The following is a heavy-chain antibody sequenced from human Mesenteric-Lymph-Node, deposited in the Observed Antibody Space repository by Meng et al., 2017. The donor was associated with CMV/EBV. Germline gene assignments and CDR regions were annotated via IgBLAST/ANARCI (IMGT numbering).Heavy chain of an antibody. CDR2: IIPVLGIA. V-gene: IGHV1-69*04. J-gene: IGHJ4*02. Sequence: FSSQAISWVRQAPGQGLEWMGRIIPVLGIANYAQKFQGRVTITADKSTSTAYMELSSLRSEDTAVYYCARDGGTMVRGVIIVSHFDYWGQGTLVTVSS. D-gene: IGHD3-10*01. CDR1: FSSQA. CDR3: ARDGGTMVRGVIIVSHFDY.